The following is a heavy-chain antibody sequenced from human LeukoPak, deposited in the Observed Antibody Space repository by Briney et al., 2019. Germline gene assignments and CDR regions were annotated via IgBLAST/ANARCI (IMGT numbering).Heavy chain of an antibody. Sequence: SVKVSCKASGYTFTSYGISWVRQAPGQGLEWMGWISAYNGNTNYAQKLQGRVTMTTDTSTSTAYTELRSLRSDDTAVYYCASLYGSGNAFDIWGQGTMVTVSS. CDR3: ASLYGSGNAFDI. V-gene: IGHV1-18*01. J-gene: IGHJ3*02. CDR2: ISAYNGNT. CDR1: GYTFTSYG. D-gene: IGHD3-10*01.